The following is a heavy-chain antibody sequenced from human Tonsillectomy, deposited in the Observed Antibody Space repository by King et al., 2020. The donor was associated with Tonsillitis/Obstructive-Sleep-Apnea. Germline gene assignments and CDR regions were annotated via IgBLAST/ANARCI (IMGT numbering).Heavy chain of an antibody. CDR3: ARTKGGDDIVLVAEQQTLNDAFDI. D-gene: IGHD2-8*02. CDR1: GFTFSSYA. Sequence: VQLVESGGGVVQPGRSLRLSCAASGFTFSSYAMHWVRQAPGKGLEWVAVISYDGSNKYYADSVKGRFTISRDNSKNTLYLQMNSLGAEDTAVYYCARTKGGDDIVLVAEQQTLNDAFDIWGQGTMVTVSS. CDR2: ISYDGSNK. J-gene: IGHJ3*02. V-gene: IGHV3-30*01.